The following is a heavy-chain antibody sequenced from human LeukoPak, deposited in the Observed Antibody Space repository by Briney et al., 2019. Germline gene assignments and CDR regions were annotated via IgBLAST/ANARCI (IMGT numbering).Heavy chain of an antibody. CDR2: ISSSMSIT. V-gene: IGHV3-48*02. Sequence: GGSLRLSCAASGFSLSGYSMNWVRQTPGKGLEWISYISSSMSITYYADSVKGRFTISRDNAKNSLYLQMNGLTDEDTAVYYCARGSLNYYASGSYYMVFWGQGTLDTVSS. J-gene: IGHJ4*02. CDR1: GFSLSGYS. CDR3: ARGSLNYYASGSYYMVF. D-gene: IGHD3-10*01.